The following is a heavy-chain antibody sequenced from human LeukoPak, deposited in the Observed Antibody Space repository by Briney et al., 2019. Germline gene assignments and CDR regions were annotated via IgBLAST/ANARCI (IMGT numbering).Heavy chain of an antibody. V-gene: IGHV4-39*07. D-gene: IGHD3-10*01. J-gene: IGHJ4*02. CDR1: GGSISSSSYY. CDR2: IYYSGST. CDR3: ARDRRSGLPSN. Sequence: PSETLSLTCTVSGGSISSSSYYWGWIRQPPGKGLEWIGSIYYSGSTYYNPSLKSRVTISVDTSKNQFSLKLSSVTAADTAVYYCARDRRSGLPSNWGQGTLVTVSS.